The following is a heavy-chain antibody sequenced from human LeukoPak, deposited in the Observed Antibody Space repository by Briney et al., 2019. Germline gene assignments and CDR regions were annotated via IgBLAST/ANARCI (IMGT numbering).Heavy chain of an antibody. J-gene: IGHJ5*02. D-gene: IGHD6-13*01. CDR3: ARVPRIEAGATGDWFDP. V-gene: IGHV4-59*01. Sequence: SETLSLTCTVSGDSISSYYWTWIRQPPGKGLEWIGYLYYSGSTNYNPSLKSRVTISVDTSKNQFSLNLSSVTAVDTAVYYCARVPRIEAGATGDWFDPWGQGTVVTVSS. CDR2: LYYSGST. CDR1: GDSISSYY.